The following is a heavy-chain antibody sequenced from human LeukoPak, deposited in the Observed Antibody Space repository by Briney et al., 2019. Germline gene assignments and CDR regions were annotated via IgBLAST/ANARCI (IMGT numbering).Heavy chain of an antibody. CDR2: IKQDGSEK. Sequence: GGSLRLSCVASGFTFSSYWMNWVSQAPGKGLEWVANIKQDGSEKYYVDSVKGRFTISRDNAKNSLYLQMNSLRAENTAVYYCARAMDCWGQGTLVTVSS. CDR1: GFTFSSYW. V-gene: IGHV3-7*03. J-gene: IGHJ4*02. CDR3: ARAMDC.